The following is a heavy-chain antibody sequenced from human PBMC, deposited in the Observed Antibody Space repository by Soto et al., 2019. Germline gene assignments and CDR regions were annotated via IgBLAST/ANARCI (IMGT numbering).Heavy chain of an antibody. CDR1: GFIFSNYV. Sequence: EVQLVDSGGGLVQPGGSLRLSCAASGFIFSNYVMSWVRQAPGKGLEWVSSISDSGGTSYYADSVKGRFTISRDNSKNTLYLQMHRLRAEDTAIYYCAKRPRALLTFDYCGQGTLVTVSS. J-gene: IGHJ4*02. V-gene: IGHV3-23*04. D-gene: IGHD1-26*01. CDR2: ISDSGGTS. CDR3: AKRPRALLTFDY.